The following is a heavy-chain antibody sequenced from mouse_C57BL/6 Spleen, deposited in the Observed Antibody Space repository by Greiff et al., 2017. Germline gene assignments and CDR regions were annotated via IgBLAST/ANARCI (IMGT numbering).Heavy chain of an antibody. CDR2: ISNGGGST. D-gene: IGHD2-12*01. Sequence: EVQGVESGGGLVQPGGSLTLSCAASGFTFSDYYMYWVRQTPEKRLEWVAYISNGGGSTYYPDTVKGRFTISRDNAKNTLYLQMSRLKSEDTAMYYCAGHLTTAMDNWGKETSVTVSS. J-gene: IGHJ4*01. V-gene: IGHV5-12*01. CDR1: GFTFSDYY. CDR3: AGHLTTAMDN.